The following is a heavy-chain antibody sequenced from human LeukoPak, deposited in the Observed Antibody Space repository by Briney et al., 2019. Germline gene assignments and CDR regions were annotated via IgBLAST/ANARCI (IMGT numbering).Heavy chain of an antibody. D-gene: IGHD6-19*01. J-gene: IGHJ4*02. CDR2: INHSGST. V-gene: IGHV4-34*01. CDR1: GGSFSGYY. Sequence: PSETLSLTCAVYGGSFSGYYWSWIRQPPGKGLEWIGEINHSGSTNYNPSLKSRVTISVDTSKNQFSLKLSSVTAADTAVYYCAGHKLAVADDYWGQGTLVTVSS. CDR3: AGHKLAVADDY.